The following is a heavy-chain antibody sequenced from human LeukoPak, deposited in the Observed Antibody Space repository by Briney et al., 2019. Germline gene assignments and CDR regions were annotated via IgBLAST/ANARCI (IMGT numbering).Heavy chain of an antibody. Sequence: PGGSLRLSCTASGFVFGTYAMNWVRQAPGKGLEWVSVIFGNGDGANYADSVKGRFTISRDNSKNTLYLQMNSLRPEDTALYYCARDRSLSSFGQLFLWGQGVLVTVSS. CDR2: IFGNGDGA. J-gene: IGHJ1*01. CDR3: ARDRSLSSFGQLFL. V-gene: IGHV3-23*01. CDR1: GFVFGTYA. D-gene: IGHD3-10*01.